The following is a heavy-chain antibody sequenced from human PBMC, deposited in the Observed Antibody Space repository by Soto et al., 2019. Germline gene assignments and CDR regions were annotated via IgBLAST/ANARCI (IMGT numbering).Heavy chain of an antibody. V-gene: IGHV4-39*01. CDR1: GGSISSSSYY. CDR3: ARRGATIYSSGWYPYYYYMDV. D-gene: IGHD6-19*01. J-gene: IGHJ6*03. Sequence: SETLSLTCTVSGGSISSSSYYWGWIRQPPGKGLEWIGSIYYSGSTYYNPSLKSRVTISVDTSKNQFSLKLSSVTAADTAVYYCARRGATIYSSGWYPYYYYMDVWGKGTTVTVSS. CDR2: IYYSGST.